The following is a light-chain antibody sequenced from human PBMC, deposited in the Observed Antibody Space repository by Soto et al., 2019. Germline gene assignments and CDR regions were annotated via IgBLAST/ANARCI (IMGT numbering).Light chain of an antibody. V-gene: IGKV3-15*01. CDR2: GAS. CDR3: QQYNKWPLT. J-gene: IGKJ4*01. Sequence: EIVMTQSPATLSVSPGERATLSCRASQTVWSTLAWYQQRPGQAPRLLIYGASTRATGIPARFSGSGSGTEFPLSISSLQSEDFAVYYCQQYNKWPLTFGGGNKVELK. CDR1: QTVWST.